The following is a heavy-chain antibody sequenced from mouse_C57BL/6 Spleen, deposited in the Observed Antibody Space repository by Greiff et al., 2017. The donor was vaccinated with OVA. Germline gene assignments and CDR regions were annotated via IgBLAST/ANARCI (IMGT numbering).Heavy chain of an antibody. CDR2: ISDGGSYT. Sequence: EVMLVESGGGLVKPGGSLKLSCAASGFTFSSYAMSWVRQTPEKRLEWVATISDGGSYTYYPDNVQGRFTISRDNAKNNLYLQMSHLKSEDTAMYYCAREEGDAWFAYWGQGTLVTVSA. CDR3: AREEGDAWFAY. J-gene: IGHJ3*01. V-gene: IGHV5-4*01. D-gene: IGHD3-3*01. CDR1: GFTFSSYA.